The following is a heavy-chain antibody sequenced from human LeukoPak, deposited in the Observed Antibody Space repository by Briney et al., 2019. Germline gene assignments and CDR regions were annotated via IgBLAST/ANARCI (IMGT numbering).Heavy chain of an antibody. D-gene: IGHD3-22*01. Sequence: GGSMRLSCAASGFTFSDYYMSWIRQAPGKGLDRVSYISSSGSTIYYADSVKGRFTISRDNAKNSLYLQMNSLRAEDTAVYYCARGRYYDSSGFTLALWGRGTLVTVSS. CDR3: ARGRYYDSSGFTLAL. CDR1: GFTFSDYY. V-gene: IGHV3-11*04. CDR2: ISSSGSTI. J-gene: IGHJ2*01.